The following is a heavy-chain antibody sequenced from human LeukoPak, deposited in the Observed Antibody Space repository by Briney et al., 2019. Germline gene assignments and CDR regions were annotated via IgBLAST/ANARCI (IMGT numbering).Heavy chain of an antibody. CDR2: ITSNGGST. Sequence: PGGSLRLSRSASGXTFSAYSMHWVRQAPGKGLEYVSGITSNGGSTDYADSVKGRFTISRDNAKNSLYLQMNSLKAEDTAVYYCARDRYYYDSRGYSLDYWGQGTLVTVSS. V-gene: IGHV3-64*04. CDR1: GXTFSAYS. D-gene: IGHD3-22*01. J-gene: IGHJ4*02. CDR3: ARDRYYYDSRGYSLDY.